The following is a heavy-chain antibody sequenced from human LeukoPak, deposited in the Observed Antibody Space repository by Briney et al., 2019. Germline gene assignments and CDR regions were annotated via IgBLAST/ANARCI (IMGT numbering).Heavy chain of an antibody. V-gene: IGHV1-46*01. CDR3: ARDGRVAGTGENWFGP. J-gene: IGHJ5*02. Sequence: ASVKVSCKASGYTFTSYYMRCVRQAPGQGLEWMGIINPSGGSTSYAQKFRGRVTMTRDTSTSTIYMELSSLRSEDTAVYCCARDGRVAGTGENWFGPWGQGTLVTVSS. CDR1: GYTFTSYY. CDR2: INPSGGST. D-gene: IGHD6-19*01.